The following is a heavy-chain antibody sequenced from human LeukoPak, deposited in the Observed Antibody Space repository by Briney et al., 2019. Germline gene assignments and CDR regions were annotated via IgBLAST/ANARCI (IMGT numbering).Heavy chain of an antibody. CDR2: ISGDGIYT. D-gene: IGHD2/OR15-2a*01. J-gene: IGHJ3*02. CDR1: GFTLSNYW. CDR3: ARGRAGNSRQTDAFDM. V-gene: IGHV3-74*01. Sequence: GGSLRRSCAASGFTLSNYWMHWVRQVPGKGLLWVSRISGDGIYTSYADSVKGRFTISRDNAKNTVYLQMNSLRVEDTAVYYCARGRAGNSRQTDAFDMWGQGTMVTVSS.